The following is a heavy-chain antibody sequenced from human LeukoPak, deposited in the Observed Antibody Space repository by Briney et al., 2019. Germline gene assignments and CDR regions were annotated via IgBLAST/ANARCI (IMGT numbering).Heavy chain of an antibody. J-gene: IGHJ6*02. CDR2: VNSDGSRT. V-gene: IGHV3-74*01. Sequence: GGSLRLSCVASGFTFSSHGRHGVRQAPGSGRVWVSRVNSDGSRTSYADSVKGRFTISRDNAKNTLYLQMNSLRAEDMAVYYCARERQYDMDVWGQGTTVTVSS. CDR1: GFTFSSHG. CDR3: ARERQYDMDV.